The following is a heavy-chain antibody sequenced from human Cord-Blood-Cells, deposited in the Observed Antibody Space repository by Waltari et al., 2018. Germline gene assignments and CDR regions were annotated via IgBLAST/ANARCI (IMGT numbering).Heavy chain of an antibody. CDR1: GYTFTSYY. V-gene: IGHV1-46*01. Sequence: QVQLVQSGAEVKKPGASVKVSCKASGYTFTSYYMHWVRQAPGQGLEWMGISNPSCGSTSYAQKFQGRVTMTRDTSTSTVYMELSSLRSEDTAVYYCARDLTGGWIWSGYYNWFDPWGQGTLVTVSS. CDR2: SNPSCGST. CDR3: ARDLTGGWIWSGYYNWFDP. D-gene: IGHD3-3*01. J-gene: IGHJ5*02.